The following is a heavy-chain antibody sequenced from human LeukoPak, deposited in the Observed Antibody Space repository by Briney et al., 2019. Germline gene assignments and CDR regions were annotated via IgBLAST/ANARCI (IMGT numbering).Heavy chain of an antibody. Sequence: PGGSLRLSCAASGFSLNNYGMTWVRQAPGKGLAWVSTISGRGEDTFYADSVEGRFTASRDNSENTHYLQMNSLSLEDTALYYCAKGGHFSFFDVWGRGTLVTVSS. CDR3: AKGGHFSFFDV. CDR2: ISGRGEDT. CDR1: GFSLNNYG. V-gene: IGHV3-23*01. J-gene: IGHJ2*01.